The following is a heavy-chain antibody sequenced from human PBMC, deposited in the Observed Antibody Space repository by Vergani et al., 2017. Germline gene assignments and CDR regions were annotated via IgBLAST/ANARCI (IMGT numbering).Heavy chain of an antibody. V-gene: IGHV1-18*01. J-gene: IGHJ6*03. Sequence: QVQLVQSGAEVKKPGASVKVSCKASGYTFTSYGISWVRQAPGQGLEWMGWISAYNGNTNYAQKLQGRVTMTTDTSTRTAYMELRSLRSDDTAVYYCARATGPSNYGQLVLYYYYMDVWGKGTTVTVSS. CDR1: GYTFTSYG. CDR3: ARATGPSNYGQLVLYYYYMDV. D-gene: IGHD6-6*01. CDR2: ISAYNGNT.